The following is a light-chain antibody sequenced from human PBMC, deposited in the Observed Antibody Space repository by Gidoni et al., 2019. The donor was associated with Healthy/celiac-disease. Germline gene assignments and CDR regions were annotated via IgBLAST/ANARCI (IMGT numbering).Light chain of an antibody. CDR1: QSVSSSY. CDR3: QQKVNGSSPFT. J-gene: IGKJ3*01. V-gene: IGKV3-20*01. CDR2: GAS. Sequence: EIVLTQSPGTLSLSPGERATLSCRASQSVSSSYLAWYQQKPGQAPRLLIYGASSRATGIPDRFSGSGSGTDFTLTISRLEPEDFAVYYCQQKVNGSSPFTFGPGTKVDIK.